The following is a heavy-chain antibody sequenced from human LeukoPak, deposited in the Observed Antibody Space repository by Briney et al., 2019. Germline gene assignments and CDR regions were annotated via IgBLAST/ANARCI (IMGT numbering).Heavy chain of an antibody. CDR1: GGSISSSSYY. J-gene: IGHJ3*02. V-gene: IGHV4-39*01. Sequence: SETLSLTCTVSGGSISSSSYYWGWIRQPPGKGLEWIGSIYYSGSTYYNPSLKGRVTISVDTSKNQFSLKLSSVTAADTAVYYCARRGFYGRVAFDIWGQGTMVTVSS. CDR2: IYYSGST. CDR3: ARRGFYGRVAFDI. D-gene: IGHD2/OR15-2a*01.